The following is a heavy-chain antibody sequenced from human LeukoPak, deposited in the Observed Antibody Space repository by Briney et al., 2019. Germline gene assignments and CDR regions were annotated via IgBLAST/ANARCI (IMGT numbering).Heavy chain of an antibody. CDR3: AREATYYDFWNGMDV. CDR2: IKQDGSEK. Sequence: GGSLRLSCAASGLTFSSYWMSWVRQAPGKGLEWVANIKQDGSEKYYVDSVKGRFTISRDNAKNSLYLQMNSLRAEDTAVYYCAREATYYDFWNGMDVWGQGTTVTVSS. J-gene: IGHJ6*02. D-gene: IGHD3-3*01. V-gene: IGHV3-7*03. CDR1: GLTFSSYW.